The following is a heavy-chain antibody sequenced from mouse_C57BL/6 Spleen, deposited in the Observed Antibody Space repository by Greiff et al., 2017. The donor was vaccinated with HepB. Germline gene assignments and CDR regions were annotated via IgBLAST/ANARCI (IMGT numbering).Heavy chain of an antibody. CDR1: GYTFTDYE. CDR3: TRTNGYYTFDY. D-gene: IGHD2-3*01. CDR2: IDPETGGT. J-gene: IGHJ2*01. V-gene: IGHV1-15*01. Sequence: QVQLQQSGAELVRPGASVPLSCKASGYTFTDYEMHWVKQTPVHGLEWIGAIDPETGGTAYNQKFKGKAILTADKSSSTAYMELRGLTSEDSAVYYCTRTNGYYTFDYWGQGTTLTVSS.